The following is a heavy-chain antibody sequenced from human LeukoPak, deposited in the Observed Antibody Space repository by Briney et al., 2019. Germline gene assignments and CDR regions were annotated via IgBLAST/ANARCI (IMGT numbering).Heavy chain of an antibody. Sequence: SETLSLTCAVSGYSISSGYYWGGIRRPPGKGREGIGNIYDSGSTYYNPSLKSRVTISVDTSKNQFSLKLSSVTAADTAVYYCARRAGYSSGWYLNWFDPWGQGTLVTVSS. CDR2: IYDSGST. V-gene: IGHV4-38-2*01. CDR3: ARRAGYSSGWYLNWFDP. CDR1: GYSISSGYY. J-gene: IGHJ5*02. D-gene: IGHD6-19*01.